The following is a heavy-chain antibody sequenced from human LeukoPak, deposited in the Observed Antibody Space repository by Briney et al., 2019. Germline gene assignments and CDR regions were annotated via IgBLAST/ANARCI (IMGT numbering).Heavy chain of an antibody. J-gene: IGHJ4*02. CDR3: ARAQAIAVAGGGHFDY. D-gene: IGHD6-19*01. CDR2: IIPIFGTA. V-gene: IGHV1-69*13. CDR1: GGTFSSYA. Sequence: GASVKVSCKASGGTFSSYAISWVRQAPGQGLEWMGGIIPIFGTANYALKFQGRVTITADESTSTAYVELSSLRSEDTAVYYCARAQAIAVAGGGHFDYWGQGTLVTVSS.